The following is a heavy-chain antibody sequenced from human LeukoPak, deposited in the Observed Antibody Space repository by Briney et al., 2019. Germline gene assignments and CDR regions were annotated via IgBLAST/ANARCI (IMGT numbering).Heavy chain of an antibody. V-gene: IGHV3-30*18. J-gene: IGHJ4*02. Sequence: PGGSLRLSCAASGFTVSSNYMSWVRQAPGKGLEWVAVISYDGSNKYYADSVKGRFTISRDNSKNTLYLQMNSLRAEDTAVYYCAKEGPAEWGVIISYYLDYWGQGTLVTVSS. CDR2: ISYDGSNK. CDR3: AKEGPAEWGVIISYYLDY. CDR1: GFTVSSNY. D-gene: IGHD3-10*01.